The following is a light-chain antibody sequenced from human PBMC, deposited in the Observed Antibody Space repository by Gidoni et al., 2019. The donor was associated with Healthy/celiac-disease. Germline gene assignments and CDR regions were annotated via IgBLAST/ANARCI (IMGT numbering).Light chain of an antibody. CDR3: QRSYSTLMYT. J-gene: IGKJ2*01. V-gene: IGKV1-39*01. Sequence: DIQMTQSPSSLSASVGDRVTITCRASQSISSYLNWYQQKPGKAPKRLIYAASSLQSGVPSRFSGSGSGTDFTLTISSLQPEDFATYYCQRSYSTLMYTFGQGTKLEIK. CDR1: QSISSY. CDR2: AAS.